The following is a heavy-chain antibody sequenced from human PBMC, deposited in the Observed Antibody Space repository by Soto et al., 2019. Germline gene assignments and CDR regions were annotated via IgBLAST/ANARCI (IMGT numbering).Heavy chain of an antibody. CDR1: GFTFSSYA. V-gene: IGHV3-23*01. J-gene: IGHJ4*02. D-gene: IGHD3-10*01. Sequence: GGSLRLSCAASGFTFSSYAMSWVRQAPGKGLEWVSAISGSGGSTYYADSVKGRFTISRDNSKNTPYLQMNSLRAEDTAVYYCAKGSSRSGSGVNDYWGQGTLVTVSS. CDR2: ISGSGGST. CDR3: AKGSSRSGSGVNDY.